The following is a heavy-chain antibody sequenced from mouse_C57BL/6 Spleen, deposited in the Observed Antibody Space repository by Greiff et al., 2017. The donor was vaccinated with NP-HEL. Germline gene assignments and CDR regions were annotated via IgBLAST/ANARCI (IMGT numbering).Heavy chain of an antibody. Sequence: EVQLQQSGPELVKPGASVKMSCKASGYTFTDYNMHWVKQSHGKSLEWIGYINPNNGGTSYNQKFKGKATLTVNKSSSTAYMELRSLTSEDSAVYYCARGELRLRRDYAMDYWGQGTSVTVSS. CDR2: INPNNGGT. CDR3: ARGELRLRRDYAMDY. CDR1: GYTFTDYN. D-gene: IGHD3-2*02. J-gene: IGHJ4*01. V-gene: IGHV1-22*01.